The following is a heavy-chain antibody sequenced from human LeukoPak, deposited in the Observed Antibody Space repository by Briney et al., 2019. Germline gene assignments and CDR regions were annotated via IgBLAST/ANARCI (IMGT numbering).Heavy chain of an antibody. CDR2: ISAYNGNT. J-gene: IGHJ3*02. CDR1: GYTFTSYG. V-gene: IGHV1-18*01. Sequence: ASVKVSCKASGYTFTSYGISWVRQAPGQGLEWMGWISAYNGNTNYAQKLQGRVTMTTDTSTSTAYMELRSLRSDDTAVYYCARASNYYDSSGYYAFDIWGQGIMVTVSS. D-gene: IGHD3-22*01. CDR3: ARASNYYDSSGYYAFDI.